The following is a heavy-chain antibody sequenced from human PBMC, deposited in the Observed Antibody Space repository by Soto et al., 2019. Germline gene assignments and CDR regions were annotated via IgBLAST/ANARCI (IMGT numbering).Heavy chain of an antibody. CDR2: IRSKANSYAT. Sequence: GGSLRLSCAASGFTFSGSAMHWVRQASGKGLEWVGRIRSKANSYATAYAASVKGRFTISRDDSKNTAYLQMNSLKTVDTAVYYFTMRIAVAGTAFDIWGQGTMVTVSS. CDR1: GFTFSGSA. D-gene: IGHD6-19*01. V-gene: IGHV3-73*01. J-gene: IGHJ3*02. CDR3: TMRIAVAGTAFDI.